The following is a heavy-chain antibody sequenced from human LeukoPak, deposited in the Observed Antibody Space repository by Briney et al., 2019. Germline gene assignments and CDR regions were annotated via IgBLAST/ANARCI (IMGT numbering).Heavy chain of an antibody. CDR3: ARGLRYFDWSFDY. J-gene: IGHJ4*02. V-gene: IGHV1-69*01. D-gene: IGHD3-9*01. CDR2: IIPIFGTA. Sequence: EASVKVSCKASGGTFSSYAISWVRQAPGQGLEWMGGIIPIFGTANYAQKFQGRVTITADESTSTAYMELSSLRSEGTAVYYCARGLRYFDWSFDYWGQGTLVTVSS. CDR1: GGTFSSYA.